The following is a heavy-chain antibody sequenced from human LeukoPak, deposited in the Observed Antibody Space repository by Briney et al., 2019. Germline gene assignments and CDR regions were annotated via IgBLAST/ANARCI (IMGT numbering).Heavy chain of an antibody. V-gene: IGHV3-23*01. CDR3: AKGVSSSGYYPDSFDI. CDR2: ISGSGGST. J-gene: IGHJ3*02. CDR1: GFTFSSYA. D-gene: IGHD3-22*01. Sequence: GGSLRLSCAASGFTFSSYAMSWVRQAPGKGLEWVSAISGSGGSTYYADSVKGRFTISRDNSKNTLYLQMNSLRAEDTAVYYCAKGVSSSGYYPDSFDIWGQGTMVTVSS.